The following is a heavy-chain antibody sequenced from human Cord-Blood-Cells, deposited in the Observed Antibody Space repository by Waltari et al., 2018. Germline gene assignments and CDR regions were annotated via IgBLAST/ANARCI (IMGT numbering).Heavy chain of an antibody. Sequence: EVQLVESGGGFIQPGGSLRLSCAASGLTVSINDMRWVRQAPGKGLEWVSVIYSGGSTYYADSVKGRFTISRDNSKNTLYLQMNSLRAEDTAVYYCARVFAIGAFQHWGQGTLVTVSS. CDR3: ARVFAIGAFQH. D-gene: IGHD2-21*01. J-gene: IGHJ1*01. V-gene: IGHV3-53*01. CDR1: GLTVSIND. CDR2: IYSGGST.